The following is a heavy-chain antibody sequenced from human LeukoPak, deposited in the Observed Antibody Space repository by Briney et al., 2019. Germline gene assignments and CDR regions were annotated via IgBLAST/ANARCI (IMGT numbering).Heavy chain of an antibody. J-gene: IGHJ4*02. CDR2: IFPSGGEI. D-gene: IGHD2-8*02. CDR3: GTYRQVLLPFES. CDR1: GFTFSNYG. V-gene: IGHV3-23*01. Sequence: GGTLRLSWAAPGFTFSNYGLSWVRQAPGKGLEWVSSIFPSGGEIHYADSVRGRFTISRDNSKSTLSLQMNSLRAEDTAIYYCGTYRQVLLPFESWGQGTLVTVSS.